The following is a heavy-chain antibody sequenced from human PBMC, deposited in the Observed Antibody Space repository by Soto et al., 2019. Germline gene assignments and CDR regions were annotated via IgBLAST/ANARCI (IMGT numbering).Heavy chain of an antibody. Sequence: GGSLRPSCAASGFTFSSYAMSWVRQAPGKGLEWVSAISGSGGSTYYADSVKGRFTISRDNSKNTLYLQMNSLRAEDTAVYYCAKGPGLYYYDSSGYSPGWFDPWGQGTLVTVSS. CDR2: ISGSGGST. J-gene: IGHJ5*02. CDR3: AKGPGLYYYDSSGYSPGWFDP. CDR1: GFTFSSYA. D-gene: IGHD3-22*01. V-gene: IGHV3-23*01.